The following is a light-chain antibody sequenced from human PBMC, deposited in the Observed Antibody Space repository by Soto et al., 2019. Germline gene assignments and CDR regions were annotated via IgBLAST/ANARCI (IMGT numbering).Light chain of an antibody. CDR2: QTS. CDR3: QQYNNWPPWT. Sequence: IVWTQSPATLQPFPGDRVALSCMARQYINTRLAWYQHRPGQAPRLLIYQTSIRAAGIPARFSASGSGTDFTLNISSLQSEDFALCYCQQYNNWPPWTLAQGTKVDIK. V-gene: IGKV3-11*01. J-gene: IGKJ1*01. CDR1: QYINTR.